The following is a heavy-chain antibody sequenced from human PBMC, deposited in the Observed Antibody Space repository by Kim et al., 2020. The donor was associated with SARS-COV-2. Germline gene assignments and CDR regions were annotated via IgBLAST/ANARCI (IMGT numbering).Heavy chain of an antibody. CDR1: GFTFSSYE. CDR2: ISSSGSTI. Sequence: GGSLRLSCAASGFTFSSYEMNWVRQAPGKGLEWVSYISSSGSTIYYADSVKGRFTISRDNAKNSLYLQMNSLRAEDMAVYYCARDYYGSGRLNWFDPWGQGTLVTVSS. J-gene: IGHJ5*02. CDR3: ARDYYGSGRLNWFDP. D-gene: IGHD3-10*01. V-gene: IGHV3-48*03.